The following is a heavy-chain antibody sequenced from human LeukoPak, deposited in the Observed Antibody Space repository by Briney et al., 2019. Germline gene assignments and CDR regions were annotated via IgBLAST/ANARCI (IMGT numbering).Heavy chain of an antibody. Sequence: GASVKVSCKASGYTFTSYDINWVQQATGQGLEWMGWMNPNSGNTGYAQKFQGRVTMTRNTSISTAYMELSSLRSEDTAVYYCARLEGNYDFWSGYDPKWFDPWGQGTLVTVSS. CDR3: ARLEGNYDFWSGYDPKWFDP. CDR1: GYTFTSYD. J-gene: IGHJ5*02. D-gene: IGHD3-3*01. CDR2: MNPNSGNT. V-gene: IGHV1-8*01.